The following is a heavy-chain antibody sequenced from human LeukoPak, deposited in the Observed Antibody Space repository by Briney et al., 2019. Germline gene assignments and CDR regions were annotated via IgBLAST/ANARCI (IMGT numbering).Heavy chain of an antibody. CDR1: GFTFSSYE. V-gene: IGHV3-7*01. CDR2: IKQDGSEK. D-gene: IGHD4-23*01. CDR3: ARFSLTRAFDY. Sequence: GGSLRLSCAASGFTFSSYEMNWVRQAPGKGLEWVANIKQDGSEKYYVDSLKGRFTISRDNAKNSLYLQMNSLRAEDTAVYYCARFSLTRAFDYWGQGTLVTVSS. J-gene: IGHJ4*02.